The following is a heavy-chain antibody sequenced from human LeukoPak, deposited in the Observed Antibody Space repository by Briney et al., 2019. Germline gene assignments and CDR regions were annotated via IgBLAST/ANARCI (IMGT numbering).Heavy chain of an antibody. CDR2: ISAYNGNT. CDR3: ARDPSAYYYDSSGYYLHAFDI. Sequence: ASVTVSCKASGYTFTSYGISWVRQAPGQGLEWMGWISAYNGNTNYAQKLQGRVTMTTDTSTSTAYMELRSLRSDDTAVYYCARDPSAYYYDSSGYYLHAFDIWGQGTMVTVSS. D-gene: IGHD3-22*01. CDR1: GYTFTSYG. V-gene: IGHV1-18*01. J-gene: IGHJ3*02.